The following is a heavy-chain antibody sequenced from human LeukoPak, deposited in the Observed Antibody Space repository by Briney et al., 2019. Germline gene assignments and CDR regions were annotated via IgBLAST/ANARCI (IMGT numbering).Heavy chain of an antibody. CDR3: ATIRFLEWFDYYYYYYMDV. CDR1: GGTFSSYA. D-gene: IGHD3-3*01. Sequence: GSSVKVSCKASGGTFSSYAISWVRQAPGQGLEWMGRIIPIFGTANYAQKFQGRVTITTDESTSTAYMELSSLRSEDTAVYYCATIRFLEWFDYYYYYYMDVWGKGTTVTVSS. CDR2: IIPIFGTA. V-gene: IGHV1-69*05. J-gene: IGHJ6*03.